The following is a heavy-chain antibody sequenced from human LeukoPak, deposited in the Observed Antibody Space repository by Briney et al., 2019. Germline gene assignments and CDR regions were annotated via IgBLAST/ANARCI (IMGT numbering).Heavy chain of an antibody. V-gene: IGHV3-30-3*01. D-gene: IGHD4-23*01. CDR3: VLGHYGGLFDN. J-gene: IGHJ4*02. CDR1: GFTFSRYD. CDR2: ISNDGSKK. Sequence: GGSLRLSCAASGFTFSRYDMHWVRQAPGKGLERVAVISNDGSKKDYADSVKGRFTISRDNSKNTLFVQMSSLRGEDTAMYFCVLGHYGGLFDNWGQGTLVTVPS.